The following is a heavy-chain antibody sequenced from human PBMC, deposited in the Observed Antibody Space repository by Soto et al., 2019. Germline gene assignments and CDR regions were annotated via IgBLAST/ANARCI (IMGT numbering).Heavy chain of an antibody. CDR2: INHSGST. V-gene: IGHV4-34*01. CDR1: GGSFSGYY. Sequence: SETLSLTCAVYGGSFSGYYWSWIRQPPGKGLEWIGEINHSGSTNYNPSLKSRVTISVDTSKNQFSLKLSSVTAADTAVYYCASIRGYSGYDARNFDYWGQGTLVTVSS. D-gene: IGHD5-12*01. CDR3: ASIRGYSGYDARNFDY. J-gene: IGHJ4*02.